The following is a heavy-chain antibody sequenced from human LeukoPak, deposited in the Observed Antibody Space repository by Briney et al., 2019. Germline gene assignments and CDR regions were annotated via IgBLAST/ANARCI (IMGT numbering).Heavy chain of an antibody. CDR1: AFTFSRYG. CDR2: ISYDGSNK. J-gene: IGHJ4*02. CDR3: AREYCTNGVCYKRFDY. V-gene: IGHV3-30*03. Sequence: GGSLRLSCAASAFTFSRYGMHWVRQAPGKGLEWVAVISYDGSNKYYADSVKGRFTISRDNSKNTLYLQMNSLRAEDMAVYYCAREYCTNGVCYKRFDYWGQGTLVTVSS. D-gene: IGHD2-8*01.